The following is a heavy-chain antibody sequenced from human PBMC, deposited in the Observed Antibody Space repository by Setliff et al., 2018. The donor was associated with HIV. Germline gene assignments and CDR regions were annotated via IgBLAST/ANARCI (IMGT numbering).Heavy chain of an antibody. CDR2: IHTSGRT. D-gene: IGHD1-1*01. CDR1: TESIVSYY. CDR3: SRAAYDAVDWLDP. J-gene: IGHJ5*02. V-gene: IGHV4-4*08. Sequence: SETLTLTCAVCTESIVSYYWNWIRHPPGRGLEWIGYIHTSGRTKYNPSLTSRLTILVDTSKKQFSLRRTSVTAADTAVYYCSRAAYDAVDWLDPWGQGTLVTVSS.